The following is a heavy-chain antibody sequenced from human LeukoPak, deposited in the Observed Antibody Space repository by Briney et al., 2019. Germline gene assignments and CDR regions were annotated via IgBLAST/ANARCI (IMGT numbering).Heavy chain of an antibody. CDR2: IYSGGST. V-gene: IGHV3-53*01. J-gene: IGHJ4*02. CDR3: ARGYSYGRFDY. Sequence: PGGSLRLSCAASGFTFSSYAMSRVRQAPGKGLEWVSVIYSGGSTYYADSVKGRFTISRDNSKNTLYLQMNSLRAEDTAVYYCARGYSYGRFDYWGQGTLVTVSS. D-gene: IGHD5-18*01. CDR1: GFTFSSYA.